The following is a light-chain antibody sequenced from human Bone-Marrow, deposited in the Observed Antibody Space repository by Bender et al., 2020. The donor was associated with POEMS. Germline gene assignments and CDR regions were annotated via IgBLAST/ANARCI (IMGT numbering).Light chain of an antibody. CDR1: SSNIGAHA. CDR2: SSH. J-gene: IGLJ3*02. CDR3: AVWDDSLNGWV. V-gene: IGLV1-44*01. Sequence: QSVLTQPLSASGTPGQRVIISCSGGSSNIGAHAVNWYQHLPGTAPKLLIYSSHRRPSEVPDRFSGSRSGTSASLAISGLQSEDEADYYCAVWDDSLNGWVFGGGTKLTVL.